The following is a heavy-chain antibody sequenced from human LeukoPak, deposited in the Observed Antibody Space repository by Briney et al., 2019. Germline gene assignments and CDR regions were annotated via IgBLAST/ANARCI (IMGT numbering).Heavy chain of an antibody. CDR1: GYTFTSYD. J-gene: IGHJ4*02. CDR2: INPSGGST. D-gene: IGHD1-26*01. CDR3: ARLSGSYFGDDY. V-gene: IGHV1-46*03. Sequence: ASVKVSCKVSGYTFTSYDMHWVRQAPGQGLEWMGIINPSGGSTSYAQKFQGRVTMTRDTSTSTVYMELSSLRSEDTAVYYCARLSGSYFGDDYWGQGTLVTVSS.